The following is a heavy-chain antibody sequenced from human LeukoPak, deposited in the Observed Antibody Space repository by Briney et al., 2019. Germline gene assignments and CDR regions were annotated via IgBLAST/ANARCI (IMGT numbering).Heavy chain of an antibody. Sequence: PGGSLRLSCAASGFTFSSYSMNWVRQAPGKGLEWVSSISSSSYIYYADSVEGRFTISRDNAKNSLYLQMNSLRAEDTAVYYCARGGLDYWGQGALVTVSS. J-gene: IGHJ4*02. CDR2: ISSSSYI. CDR1: GFTFSSYS. CDR3: ARGGLDY. V-gene: IGHV3-21*01. D-gene: IGHD3-10*01.